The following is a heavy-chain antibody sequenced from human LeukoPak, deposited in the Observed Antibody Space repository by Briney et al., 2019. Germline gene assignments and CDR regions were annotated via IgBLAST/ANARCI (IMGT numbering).Heavy chain of an antibody. CDR1: GFTFSTYA. CDR2: MSYDESNK. V-gene: IGHV3-30-3*01. Sequence: PGRSLRLSCAASGFTFSTYAMHWVRQAPGKGLEWVALMSYDESNKHYADSVKGRFTISRDNSKNTLYLEMNSLRAEDTAVYFCARESRVGSRGSDPYYFDYWGQGTLVTVSS. D-gene: IGHD1-26*01. J-gene: IGHJ4*02. CDR3: ARESRVGSRGSDPYYFDY.